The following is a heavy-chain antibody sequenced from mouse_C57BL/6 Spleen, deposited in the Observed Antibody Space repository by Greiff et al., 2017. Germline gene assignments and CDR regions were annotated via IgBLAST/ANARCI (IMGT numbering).Heavy chain of an antibody. CDR3: ARVYDYDGASWFAY. Sequence: VHLVESGPGLVAPSQSLSITCTVSGFSLTSYGVHWVRQPPGKGLEWLVVIWSDGSTTYNSALKSRLSISKDNSKSQVFLKMNSLQTDDTAMYYCARVYDYDGASWFAYWGQGTLVTVSA. CDR1: GFSLTSYG. D-gene: IGHD2-4*01. CDR2: IWSDGST. J-gene: IGHJ3*01. V-gene: IGHV2-6*03.